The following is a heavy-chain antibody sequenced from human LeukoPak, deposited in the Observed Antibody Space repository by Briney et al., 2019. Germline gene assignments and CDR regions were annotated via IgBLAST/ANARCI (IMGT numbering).Heavy chain of an antibody. Sequence: GGSLRLSCAASGFIFSRYWMSWVRQAPGKGLEWVANIKEDGSVKYYVESVKGRFTISRDNAKNSLYLQMNSLRAEDTAVYYCAASITMFDYWGQGTLVTVSS. CDR2: IKEDGSVK. V-gene: IGHV3-7*02. CDR1: GFIFSRYW. D-gene: IGHD3-10*01. CDR3: AASITMFDY. J-gene: IGHJ4*02.